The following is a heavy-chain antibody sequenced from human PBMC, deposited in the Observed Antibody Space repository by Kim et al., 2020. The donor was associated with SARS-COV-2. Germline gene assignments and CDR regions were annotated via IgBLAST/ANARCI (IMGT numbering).Heavy chain of an antibody. V-gene: IGHV3-74*01. CDR3: ARGWSPGY. CDR2: GGSR. J-gene: IGHJ4*02. D-gene: IGHD3-3*01. Sequence: GGSRHYVDPVKGRFTITRDKNKNTLYRQMNSLIADDTAVYYCARGWSPGYWGQGTLVTVSS.